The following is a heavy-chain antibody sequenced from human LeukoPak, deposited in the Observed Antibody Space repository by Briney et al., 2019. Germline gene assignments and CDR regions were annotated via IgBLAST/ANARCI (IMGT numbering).Heavy chain of an antibody. CDR1: GFTFSSYA. J-gene: IGHJ4*02. Sequence: PRGSLRLSCAASGFTFSSYAMSWVRQAPGKGLEWVSTITGSGQTTYYADSVKGRFTISRDNSKNTLYLQLNSLRAEDTAIYYCAKDYFLVDYWGQGALVTVSS. V-gene: IGHV3-23*01. CDR2: ITGSGQTT. D-gene: IGHD3-3*01. CDR3: AKDYFLVDY.